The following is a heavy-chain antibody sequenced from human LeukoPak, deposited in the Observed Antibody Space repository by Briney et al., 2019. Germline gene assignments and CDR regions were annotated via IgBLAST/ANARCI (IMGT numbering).Heavy chain of an antibody. Sequence: PGGSLRLSCVASGFTFNRYWMIWVRQAPGKGLEWVANVNRDGNEKHYVDSVEGRFTISRDNAKNSLYLQMNSLRNEDTAVYYCVRDDGNRTGSTYFDAFGIWGRGTLVTVSS. CDR1: GFTFNRYW. D-gene: IGHD3-9*01. CDR2: VNRDGNEK. J-gene: IGHJ3*02. CDR3: VRDDGNRTGSTYFDAFGI. V-gene: IGHV3-7*03.